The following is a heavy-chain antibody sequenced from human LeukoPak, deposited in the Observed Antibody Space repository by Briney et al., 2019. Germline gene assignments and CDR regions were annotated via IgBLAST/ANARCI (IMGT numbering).Heavy chain of an antibody. CDR1: GGSLSHYY. J-gene: IGHJ5*02. D-gene: IGHD3-10*01. V-gene: IGHV4-34*01. CDR2: IKHSGST. CDR3: ARGPASGSNFAWFDP. Sequence: NPSETLSLTSVLDGGSLSHYYWRWIRQPPGKGLEWIGEIKHSGSTTNNPSLKSRVAISVGMSKSQFSLELTSVTAADTAVYYCARGPASGSNFAWFDPWGQGTLVTVSS.